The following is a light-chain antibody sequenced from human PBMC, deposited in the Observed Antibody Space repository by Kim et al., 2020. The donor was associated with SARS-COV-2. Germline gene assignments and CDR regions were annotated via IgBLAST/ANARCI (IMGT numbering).Light chain of an antibody. J-gene: IGKJ1*01. CDR3: LQGKRCSWT. CDR2: KVS. V-gene: IGKV2-30*01. CDR1: QSLVDSDGSTY. Sequence: DVVMTQSPLSLPVTLGQPASISCRSSQSLVDSDGSTYSSWFHQRPGQSPRRLLYKVSNRDSGVPDRFSGSGSGSDFTLKISRVEAGDVVIYYCLQGKRCSWTFGQGTKVDIK.